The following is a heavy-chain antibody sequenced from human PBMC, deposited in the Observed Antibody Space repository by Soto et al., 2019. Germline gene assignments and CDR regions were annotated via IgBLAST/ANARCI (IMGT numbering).Heavy chain of an antibody. CDR1: GGTFSSYA. J-gene: IGHJ3*02. V-gene: IGHV1-69*12. Sequence: QVQLVQSGAEVKKPGSSVKVSCKASGGTFSSYAISWVRQAPGQGLEWMGGIIPIFGTANYAQKFQGRVTITADESPSPAYRELSSLRSEDTAVYYCARGGAVVGHDAFDIWGQGTMVTVSS. CDR2: IIPIFGTA. D-gene: IGHD2-15*01. CDR3: ARGGAVVGHDAFDI.